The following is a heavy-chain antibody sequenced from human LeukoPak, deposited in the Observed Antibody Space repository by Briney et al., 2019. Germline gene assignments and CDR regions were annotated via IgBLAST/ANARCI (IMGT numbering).Heavy chain of an antibody. D-gene: IGHD2-2*01. J-gene: IGHJ4*02. CDR1: GFTFSSYS. CDR3: ASTIVVGPAATVRRHY. CDR2: ISSSSSYI. Sequence: GGSLRLSCAASGFTFSSYSMNWVRQAPGKGLEWVSSISSSSSYIYYADSVKGRFTISRDNAKNSLYLQMNSLRAEDTAVYYCASTIVVGPAATVRRHYWGQGSLVTVSS. V-gene: IGHV3-21*01.